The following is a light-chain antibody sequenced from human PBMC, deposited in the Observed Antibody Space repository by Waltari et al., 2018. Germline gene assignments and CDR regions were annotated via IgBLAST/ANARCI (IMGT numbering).Light chain of an antibody. CDR1: QTLTSN. V-gene: IGKV3-15*01. CDR2: GAS. CDR3: QQYNNRPYT. J-gene: IGKJ2*01. Sequence: EIVMTQSPATLSVSPGARATLSCRASQTLTSNLAWYQQKPGQAPRLLIYGASTRATGIPARFSGSGSGTQFTLTISSLQSEDFVVYYCQQYNNRPYTFGQGTKLEIK.